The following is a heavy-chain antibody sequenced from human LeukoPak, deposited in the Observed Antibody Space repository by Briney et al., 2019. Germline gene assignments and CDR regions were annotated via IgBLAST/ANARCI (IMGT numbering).Heavy chain of an antibody. CDR2: ISAYNGNT. D-gene: IGHD3-3*01. J-gene: IGHJ4*02. CDR3: ARDPDYDFWSGYSYYFDY. CDR1: GYTFTSYG. V-gene: IGHV1-18*01. Sequence: ASVKVSCKASGYTFTSYGISWVRQAPGQGLEWMGWISAYNGNTNYAQKLQGRVTVTTDTSTSTAYMELRSLRSDDTAVYYCARDPDYDFWSGYSYYFDYWGQGTLVTVSS.